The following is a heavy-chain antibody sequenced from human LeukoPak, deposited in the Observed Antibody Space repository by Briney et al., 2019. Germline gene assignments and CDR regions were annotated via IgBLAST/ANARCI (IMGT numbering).Heavy chain of an antibody. J-gene: IGHJ4*02. V-gene: IGHV3-23*01. CDR3: GKSQEDDSSGYYYSNFDY. Sequence: PEGSLRLSCAASGFTFSNYAVSWVRQAPGKGLEWDSAISGSGGVTYYADSVKGRFTISRDSSRNTLYLQVNSLRAEDTAVYYCGKSQEDDSSGYYYSNFDYWGQGTLVTVSS. D-gene: IGHD3-22*01. CDR2: ISGSGGVT. CDR1: GFTFSNYA.